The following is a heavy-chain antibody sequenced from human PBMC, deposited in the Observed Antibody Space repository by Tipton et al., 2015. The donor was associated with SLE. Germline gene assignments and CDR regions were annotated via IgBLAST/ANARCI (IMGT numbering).Heavy chain of an antibody. CDR3: ARSRRVGSEDY. CDR2: IYYSGST. CDR1: GGSLSSHY. D-gene: IGHD6-19*01. V-gene: IGHV4-59*11. J-gene: IGHJ4*02. Sequence: TLSLTCTVSGGSLSSHYWSWIRQPPGKGLEWFGSIYYSGSTNYNPPLKGRVTISVDTSKNQFSLKLSSVTAADTAVYYCARSRRVGSEDYWGQGTLVTVSS.